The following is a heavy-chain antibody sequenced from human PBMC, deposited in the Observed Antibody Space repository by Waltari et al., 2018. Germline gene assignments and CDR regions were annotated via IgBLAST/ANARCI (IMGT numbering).Heavy chain of an antibody. Sequence: EVQLLQSGPELKKPGTTVKISCQVSGYTLTDYYIHWVQQAPGKGPHWMGLVDPEDGETIYAEKFQGRVTITADTSTDTAYMELSSLRSEDTAVYYCATALGDRSSASRAFDIWGLGTMITVSS. D-gene: IGHD3-10*01. CDR3: ATALGDRSSASRAFDI. V-gene: IGHV1-69-2*01. CDR1: GYTLTDYY. J-gene: IGHJ3*02. CDR2: VDPEDGET.